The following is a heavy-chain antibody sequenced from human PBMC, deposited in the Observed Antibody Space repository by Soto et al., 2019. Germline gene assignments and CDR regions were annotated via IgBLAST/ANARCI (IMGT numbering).Heavy chain of an antibody. Sequence: SETLSLTCTVSGGSISSSSYYWGWIRQPPGKGLEWIGSIYYSGSTYYNPSLKSRVTISVDTSKNQFSLKLSSVTAADTAVYYCARRPGEVCSGGSCYSGPYDYWGQGTLVTVSS. CDR3: ARRPGEVCSGGSCYSGPYDY. CDR1: GGSISSSSYY. CDR2: IYYSGST. J-gene: IGHJ4*02. D-gene: IGHD2-15*01. V-gene: IGHV4-39*01.